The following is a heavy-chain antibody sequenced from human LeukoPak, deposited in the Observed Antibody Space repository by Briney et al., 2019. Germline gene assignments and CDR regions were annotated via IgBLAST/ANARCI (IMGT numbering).Heavy chain of an antibody. V-gene: IGHV3-23*01. CDR2: ISNDGGGI. D-gene: IGHD3-22*01. CDR3: AKGSSGYFFDL. Sequence: GGSLRLSCAASGFIFNNYGLVWVRQAPGKGLEWVSAISNDGGGITYADFVKGRFSVSRDNSKNTLFLQMNSLRAEDTALYYCAKGSSGYFFDLWGQGTLVTVSS. CDR1: GFIFNNYG. J-gene: IGHJ4*02.